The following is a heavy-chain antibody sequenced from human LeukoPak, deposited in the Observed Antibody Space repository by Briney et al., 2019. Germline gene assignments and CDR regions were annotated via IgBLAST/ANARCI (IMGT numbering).Heavy chain of an antibody. Sequence: GGSLRLSCVGSDFTFANYAMTWVRLTPGKGLEWVSSIKGSGSYAMYADSVSGRFTISRDNSQDTLYLHMNSLRAEDTAVYYCAKSLPARYSYGRLYYYYGMDVWGQGTTVTVSS. CDR3: AKSLPARYSYGRLYYYYGMDV. CDR2: IKGSGSYA. CDR1: DFTFANYA. D-gene: IGHD5-18*01. V-gene: IGHV3-23*01. J-gene: IGHJ6*02.